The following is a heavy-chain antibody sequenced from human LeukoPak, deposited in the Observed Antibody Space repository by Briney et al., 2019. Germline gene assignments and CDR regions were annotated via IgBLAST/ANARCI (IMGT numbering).Heavy chain of an antibody. CDR3: ARHTTTELGPVPSSIDY. Sequence: PSETLSLTCTVSGGSISSSSYYWGWIRQPPGKGLEWIGSIYYSGSTYYNPSLKSRVTISVDTSKNQFSLKLSSVTAADTAVYYCARHTTTELGPVPSSIDYWGQGTLVTVPS. D-gene: IGHD1-1*01. CDR2: IYYSGST. CDR1: GGSISSSSYY. V-gene: IGHV4-39*01. J-gene: IGHJ4*02.